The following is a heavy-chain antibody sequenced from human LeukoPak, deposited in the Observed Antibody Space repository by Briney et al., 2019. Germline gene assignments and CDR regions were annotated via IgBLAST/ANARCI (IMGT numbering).Heavy chain of an antibody. CDR2: MNPNSGNT. D-gene: IGHD6-19*01. Sequence: ASVKVSCKASGYTFTSYDINWVRQATGQGLEWMGWMNPNSGNTGYAQKFQGRVTMTRDTSISTAYMELSSLRSEDTAVYYCARDLQGQWPPLGPFDYWGQGTLVTVSS. CDR1: GYTFTSYD. CDR3: ARDLQGQWPPLGPFDY. V-gene: IGHV1-8*01. J-gene: IGHJ4*02.